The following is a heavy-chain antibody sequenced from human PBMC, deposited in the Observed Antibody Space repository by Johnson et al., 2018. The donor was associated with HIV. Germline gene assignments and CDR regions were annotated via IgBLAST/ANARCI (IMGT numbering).Heavy chain of an antibody. CDR2: ISWYGGST. J-gene: IGHJ3*02. D-gene: IGHD3-16*01. CDR3: ARGRGALDI. CDR1: GFTFYDYA. Sequence: VQLLESGGGVVRPGGSLRLSCAASGFTFYDYAMHWVRQAPGKGLEWVSLISWYGGSTLYADSVKGRFTISRDNSKNFLYLQMNSRRVEDTAVVYCARGRGALDIWGQGTVVTVSS. V-gene: IGHV3-43D*03.